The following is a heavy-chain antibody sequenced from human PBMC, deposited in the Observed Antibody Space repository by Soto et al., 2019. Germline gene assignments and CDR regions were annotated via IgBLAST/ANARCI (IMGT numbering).Heavy chain of an antibody. CDR3: AKDRGIIVKAGDAFDV. Sequence: HAGGSLRLSCASSGFTLSMSAVNWVRQAPGKGLEWVSYISDSGDRTYYADSVKGRFTISRDRSKNTVSLQMDSLRAEDTAVYYCAKDRGIIVKAGDAFDVWGQGTKVTVSS. J-gene: IGHJ3*01. CDR2: ISDSGDRT. D-gene: IGHD3-16*02. CDR1: GFTLSMSA. V-gene: IGHV3-23*01.